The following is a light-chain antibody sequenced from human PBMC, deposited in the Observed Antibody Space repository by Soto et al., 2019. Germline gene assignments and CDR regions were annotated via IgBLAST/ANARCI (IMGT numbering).Light chain of an antibody. Sequence: QPALTQPRSVSGSPGQSVTISCTGTITDVGKYNYVSWYQQHPGKAPKLLMYDVTQRPSGVPDRFSGSKSGNTASLTISGLQAEDEADYYCCSYAGSYTYVFGVGTKVTVL. V-gene: IGLV2-11*01. J-gene: IGLJ1*01. CDR2: DVT. CDR1: ITDVGKYNY. CDR3: CSYAGSYTYV.